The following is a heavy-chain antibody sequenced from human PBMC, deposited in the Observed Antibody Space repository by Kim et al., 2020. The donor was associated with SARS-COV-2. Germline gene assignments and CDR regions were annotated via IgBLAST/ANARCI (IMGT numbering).Heavy chain of an antibody. V-gene: IGHV3-30-3*01. Sequence: GGSLRLSCAASGFTFSSYAMHWVRQAPGKGLEWVAVISYDGSNKYYADSVKGRFTISRDNSKNTLYLQMNSLRAEDTAVYYCARTRRGNSDAFDIWGQGTMVTVSS. J-gene: IGHJ3*02. D-gene: IGHD3-10*01. CDR2: ISYDGSNK. CDR3: ARTRRGNSDAFDI. CDR1: GFTFSSYA.